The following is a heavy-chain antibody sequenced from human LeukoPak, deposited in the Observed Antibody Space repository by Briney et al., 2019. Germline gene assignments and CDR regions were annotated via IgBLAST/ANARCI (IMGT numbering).Heavy chain of an antibody. J-gene: IGHJ6*03. CDR2: IKQDGSEK. Sequence: HPGGSLRLSCAASGFTVSSNYMSWVRQAPGKGLEWVANIKQDGSEKYYVDSVKGRFTISRDNAKNSLYLQMNSLRAEDTAVYYCARAKTLENIAVDHYYYMDVWGKGTTVTISS. D-gene: IGHD6-19*01. V-gene: IGHV3-7*01. CDR3: ARAKTLENIAVDHYYYMDV. CDR1: GFTVSSNY.